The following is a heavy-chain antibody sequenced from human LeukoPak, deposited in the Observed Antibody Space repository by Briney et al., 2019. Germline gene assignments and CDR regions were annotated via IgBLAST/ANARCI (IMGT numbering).Heavy chain of an antibody. CDR1: GYTFTGYY. CDR2: INPNSGGT. J-gene: IGHJ4*02. D-gene: IGHD3-10*01. CDR3: ARDVGFRMVRGVMSDY. Sequence: ASVKVSCKASGYTFTGYYMHWVRQAPGQGLEWMGWINPNSGGTNYAQKFQGRVTMTRDTSISTAYMELSRLRSDDTAVYYCARDVGFRMVRGVMSDYWGQGTLVTASS. V-gene: IGHV1-2*02.